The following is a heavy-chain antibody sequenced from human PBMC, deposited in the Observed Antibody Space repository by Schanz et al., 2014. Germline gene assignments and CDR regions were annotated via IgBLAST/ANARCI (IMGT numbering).Heavy chain of an antibody. CDR1: GLNFDYYG. D-gene: IGHD3-10*01. J-gene: IGHJ4*02. CDR3: ARGPIPIQGVPMDF. Sequence: VQLLESGGGVVQPGRSLRLSCAPSGLNFDYYGMNWVRQAPGKGLEWVANIGYDGSEKYYVDSVKGRFTISRDNSKDTLYLQMSGLTPEDTAVYYCARGPIPIQGVPMDFWGQGTLVTVSS. CDR2: IGYDGSEK. V-gene: IGHV3-33*01.